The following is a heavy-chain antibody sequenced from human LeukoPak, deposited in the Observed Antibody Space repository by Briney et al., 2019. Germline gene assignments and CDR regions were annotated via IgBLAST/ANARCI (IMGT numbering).Heavy chain of an antibody. Sequence: SETLSLTCTVSSGSISSSSYYWGWIRQPPGKGLEWIGSIYYSGNTYYNPSLKSRVTISVDTSKNQFSLNLRSLTAADTAVYYCARVGAAGTRHYFDYWGQGTLVTVSS. CDR1: SGSISSSSYY. V-gene: IGHV4-39*07. CDR2: IYYSGNT. D-gene: IGHD6-13*01. J-gene: IGHJ4*02. CDR3: ARVGAAGTRHYFDY.